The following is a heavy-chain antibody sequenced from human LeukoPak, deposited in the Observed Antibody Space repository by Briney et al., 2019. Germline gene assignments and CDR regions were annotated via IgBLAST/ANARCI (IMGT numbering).Heavy chain of an antibody. CDR2: IRFDESNK. J-gene: IGHJ4*02. V-gene: IGHV3-30*02. CDR3: AKSTEYSGWSPFDY. D-gene: IGHD6-19*01. Sequence: GGSLRLSCAASGFTFSRNGMHWVRQTPGKGLEWVAFIRFDESNKYYADSVKGRFTISRDNSKNTLYLQMNSLRAENTAEYYCAKSTEYSGWSPFDYWGQGTLVTVSS. CDR1: GFTFSRNG.